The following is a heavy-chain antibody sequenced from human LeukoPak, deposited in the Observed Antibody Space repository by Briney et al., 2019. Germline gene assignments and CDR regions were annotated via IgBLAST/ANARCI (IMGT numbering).Heavy chain of an antibody. CDR1: GYTLTELS. CDR2: FDPEDGET. D-gene: IGHD6-19*01. J-gene: IGHJ4*02. CDR3: ATGGIAVARFDY. Sequence: ASVKVSCKVSGYTLTELSMHWVRQAPGKGLEWMGGFDPEDGETIYAQKFQGRVTMTEDTSTDTAYMELSSLSSEDTAVYYCATGGIAVARFDYWGQGTLVTVSS. V-gene: IGHV1-24*01.